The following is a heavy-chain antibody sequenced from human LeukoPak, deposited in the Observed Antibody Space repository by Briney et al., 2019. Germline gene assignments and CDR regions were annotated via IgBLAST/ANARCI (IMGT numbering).Heavy chain of an antibody. CDR1: GFTFSSYG. V-gene: IGHV3-30*02. J-gene: IGHJ4*02. D-gene: IGHD3-22*01. CDR3: AKDEYYYDSSGYYLDY. Sequence: GGSLRLSCAASGFTFSSYGMHWVRQAPGKGLEWVAFIRYDGSNKYYADSVKGRFTISRDNSKSTLYLQMNSLRAEDTAVYYCAKDEYYYDSSGYYLDYWGQGTLVTVSS. CDR2: IRYDGSNK.